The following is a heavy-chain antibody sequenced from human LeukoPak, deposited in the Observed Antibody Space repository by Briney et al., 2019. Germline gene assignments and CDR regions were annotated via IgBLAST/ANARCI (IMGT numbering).Heavy chain of an antibody. D-gene: IGHD5-24*01. Sequence: PGGSLRLSCAASGFTFSSYAMHWVRQAPGKGVEWVAVISYDGSNKYYADSVKGRFTISRDNSKNTLYLQMNSLRAEDTAVYYCARDSRDGYNTVTIDYWGQGTLVTVSS. CDR3: ARDSRDGYNTVTIDY. V-gene: IGHV3-30-3*01. CDR1: GFTFSSYA. CDR2: ISYDGSNK. J-gene: IGHJ4*02.